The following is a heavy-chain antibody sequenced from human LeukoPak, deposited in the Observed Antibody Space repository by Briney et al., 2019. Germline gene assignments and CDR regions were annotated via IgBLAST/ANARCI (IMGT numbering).Heavy chain of an antibody. CDR3: ARIAVWNPAPGAFDI. J-gene: IGHJ3*02. Sequence: PSETLSLTCTVSGGSISSYYWSWIRQPPGKGLEWIGYIYYSGSTYYNPSLRSRVTISVDTSKNQFSLKLSSVTAADTAVYYCARIAVWNPAPGAFDIWGQGTMVTVSS. V-gene: IGHV4-59*12. CDR2: IYYSGST. CDR1: GGSISSYY. D-gene: IGHD1-1*01.